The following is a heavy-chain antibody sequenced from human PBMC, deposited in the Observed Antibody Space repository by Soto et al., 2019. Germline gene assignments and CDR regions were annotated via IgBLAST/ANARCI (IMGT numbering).Heavy chain of an antibody. CDR2: IYYSGST. V-gene: IGHV4-39*01. CDR1: GGSISSSSYY. D-gene: IGHD6-19*01. CDR3: AGIAVAGTVHYYFYMDV. Sequence: QLQLQESGPGLVKPSETLSLTCTVSGGSISSSSYYWGWIRQPPGTGLEWIGSIYYSGSTYYNPSLKSRVTISVDTSKNQFSLKLSSVTAADTAVYYCAGIAVAGTVHYYFYMDVWGKGTTVTVSS. J-gene: IGHJ6*03.